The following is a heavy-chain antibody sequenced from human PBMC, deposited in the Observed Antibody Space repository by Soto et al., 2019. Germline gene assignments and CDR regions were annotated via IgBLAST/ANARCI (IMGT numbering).Heavy chain of an antibody. Sequence: GGSLRLSCAASGFTFSSYAMSWVRQAPGKGLEWVSAISGSGGSTYYADSVKGRFTISRDNSKNTLYLQMNSLGAEDTAVYYCAKSARPYSSGWYRFDYWGQGTLVTVSS. J-gene: IGHJ4*02. CDR3: AKSARPYSSGWYRFDY. CDR1: GFTFSSYA. CDR2: ISGSGGST. D-gene: IGHD6-19*01. V-gene: IGHV3-23*01.